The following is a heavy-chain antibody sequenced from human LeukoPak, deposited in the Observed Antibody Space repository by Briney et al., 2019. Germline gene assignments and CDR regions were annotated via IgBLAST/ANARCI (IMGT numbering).Heavy chain of an antibody. CDR2: IYTSGST. Sequence: SETLSLTCTVSGGSISSYYWSWIRQPAGKGLEWIGRIYTSGSTNYNPSLKSRVTMSVDTSKNQFSLKLSSVTAADTAVYYCARASMTTIFGHYYMDVWGKGTTVTVSS. J-gene: IGHJ6*03. CDR1: GGSISSYY. CDR3: ARASMTTIFGHYYMDV. V-gene: IGHV4-4*07. D-gene: IGHD3-3*01.